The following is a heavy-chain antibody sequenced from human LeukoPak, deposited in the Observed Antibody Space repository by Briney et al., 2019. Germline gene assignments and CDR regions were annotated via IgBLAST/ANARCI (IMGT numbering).Heavy chain of an antibody. CDR1: GYTFTSYA. CDR3: ARARLNTYYDSSGYYYWFDP. CDR2: INAGNGNT. J-gene: IGHJ5*02. V-gene: IGHV1-3*03. D-gene: IGHD3-22*01. Sequence: ASVKVSCKASGYTFTSYAMHWVRQAPGQRLEWMGWINAGNGNTKYSQEFQGRVTITRDTSASTAYMELSSLRSEDMAVYYCARARLNTYYDSSGYYYWFDPWGQGTLVTVSS.